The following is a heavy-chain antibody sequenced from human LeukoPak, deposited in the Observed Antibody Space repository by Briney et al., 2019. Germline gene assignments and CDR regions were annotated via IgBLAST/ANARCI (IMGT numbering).Heavy chain of an antibody. CDR3: ARASQLELGYGMDV. Sequence: ASVKVSCKASGYTFTSYGISWVRQAPGQGLEWMGWISAYNGNTNYAQKLQGRVTMTTDTSTSTAYMELRSLRSDDTAVYHCARASQLELGYGMDVWGQGTTVTVSS. CDR1: GYTFTSYG. CDR2: ISAYNGNT. D-gene: IGHD1-1*01. J-gene: IGHJ6*02. V-gene: IGHV1-18*01.